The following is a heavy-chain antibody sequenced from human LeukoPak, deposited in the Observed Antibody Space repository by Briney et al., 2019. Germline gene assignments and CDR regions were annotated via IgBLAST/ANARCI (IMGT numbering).Heavy chain of an antibody. J-gene: IGHJ4*02. CDR1: GGSVYDYY. D-gene: IGHD2-15*01. CDR2: IHHNGRT. V-gene: IGHV4-59*02. CDR3: ARVRLSGVIDY. Sequence: PSETLSLSCTVSGGSVYDYYWSWIRQPPVKGLEWIGHIHHNGRTNYNPSLESPATISIDMSKNQFSLNLSSVTAADTAVYYCARVRLSGVIDYWGQGTLVTVSS.